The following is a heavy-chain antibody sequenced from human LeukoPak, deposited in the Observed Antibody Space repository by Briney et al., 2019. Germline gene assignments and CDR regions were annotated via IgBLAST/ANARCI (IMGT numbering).Heavy chain of an antibody. V-gene: IGHV4-39*01. D-gene: IGHD6-6*01. J-gene: IGHJ4*02. CDR1: GGSISSSSYY. CDR3: ARLSIAARLPFDY. CDR2: IYYSGST. Sequence: SETLSLTCTVSGGSISSSSYYWGWIRQPPGKGLEWIGSIYYSGSTYYNPSLKSRVTISVDTSKNQFSLKLSSVTAADTAVYYCARLSIAARLPFDYWGQGTLVTVSS.